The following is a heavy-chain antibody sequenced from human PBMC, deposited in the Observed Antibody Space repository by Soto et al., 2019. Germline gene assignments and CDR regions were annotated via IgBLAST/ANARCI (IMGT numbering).Heavy chain of an antibody. CDR3: AKGDSSWVSWFDP. V-gene: IGHV1-2*02. CDR2: INPTTGAT. Sequence: QAQLVQSGAEVKKPGASVKVSCQASGYTFTAQYLHWVRKAPGEGLEWMGWINPTTGATRYAQKVQGRVTMTRDTSMSTGFLQMRSLRSDDTAVYYCAKGDSSWVSWFDPWGQGTLVTVSS. J-gene: IGHJ5*02. CDR1: GYTFTAQY. D-gene: IGHD6-19*01.